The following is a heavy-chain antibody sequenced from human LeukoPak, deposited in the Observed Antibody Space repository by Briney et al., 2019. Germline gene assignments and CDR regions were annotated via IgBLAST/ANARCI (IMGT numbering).Heavy chain of an antibody. D-gene: IGHD4-17*01. CDR1: GSCFTSYW. Sequence: GESLQIFCKGSGSCFTSYWIGWVRRMPGKGLEGMGIIYPGDSDTRYSPSFQGQVTISADKSISTAYLQWSSLKASATAMYYCARGGDYDAFDIWGQRTMVTVSS. J-gene: IGHJ3*02. CDR3: ARGGDYDAFDI. CDR2: IYPGDSDT. V-gene: IGHV5-51*01.